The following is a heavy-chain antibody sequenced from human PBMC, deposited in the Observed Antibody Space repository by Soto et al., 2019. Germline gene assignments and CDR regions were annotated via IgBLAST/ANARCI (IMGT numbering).Heavy chain of an antibody. CDR3: AKTHSGWYTPFDS. Sequence: SETLSLTCTVSGGSISSSSYYWGWIRQPPGKGLEWIGYIYYSGSTYYNPSLKSRVNISVDTSKNQFSLKLSSVTAEDTAVYYCAKTHSGWYTPFDSWGQGTLVTVSS. V-gene: IGHV4-39*07. CDR1: GGSISSSSYY. D-gene: IGHD6-19*01. J-gene: IGHJ4*02. CDR2: IYYSGST.